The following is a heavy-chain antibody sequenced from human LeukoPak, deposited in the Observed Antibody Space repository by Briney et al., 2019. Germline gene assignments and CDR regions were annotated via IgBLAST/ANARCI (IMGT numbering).Heavy chain of an antibody. D-gene: IGHD6-13*01. J-gene: IGHJ3*02. V-gene: IGHV4-34*01. Sequence: PSETLSLTCAVYGGSFSGYYWSWIRQSPGKGLAWTGEINHSGSTNYNPSLKSRVTISVDTSKNQFSLKLSSVTAADTAVYYCARVGGSSWYRNDAFDIWGQGTMVTVSS. CDR2: INHSGST. CDR3: ARVGGSSWYRNDAFDI. CDR1: GGSFSGYY.